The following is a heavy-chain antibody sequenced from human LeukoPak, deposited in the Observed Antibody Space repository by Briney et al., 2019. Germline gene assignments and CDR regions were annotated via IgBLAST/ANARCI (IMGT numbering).Heavy chain of an antibody. D-gene: IGHD6-19*01. Sequence: GGSLRLSCVVSGFPFSFYELNWVRQAPGKGLEWVSNIGASSTPKYYADSVKGRFSISRDNAKSSLYLQMNSLRVEGTAVYYCALLAVASDFDYWGQGALVTVSS. CDR3: ALLAVASDFDY. CDR2: IGASSTPK. CDR1: GFPFSFYE. V-gene: IGHV3-48*03. J-gene: IGHJ4*02.